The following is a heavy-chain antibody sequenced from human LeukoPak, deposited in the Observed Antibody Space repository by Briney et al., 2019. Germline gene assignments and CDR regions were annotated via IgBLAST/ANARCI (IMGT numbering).Heavy chain of an antibody. J-gene: IGHJ4*02. CDR3: ARGNAN. V-gene: IGHV4-59*01. CDR1: GDSISSYY. CDR2: LYYSGSA. Sequence: SETLSLTCTVSGDSISSYYWSWIRQPPGKGLEWIGYLYYSGSANYNPSLKSRVTISIDTSKNQFSLKLSSVTAADTAVYYCARGNANWGQGTLVTVSS.